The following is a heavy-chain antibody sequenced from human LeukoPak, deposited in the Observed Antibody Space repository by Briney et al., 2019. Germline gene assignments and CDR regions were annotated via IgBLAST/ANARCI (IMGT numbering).Heavy chain of an antibody. CDR1: GYTFTGYF. V-gene: IGHV1-46*01. CDR3: ASIAVAGYFDY. Sequence: ASVKVSCKASGYTFTGYFMHWVRQAPGQGLEWMGIINPSGGSTSYAQKFQGRVTMTRDTSTSTVYMELSSLRSEDTAVYYCASIAVAGYFDYWGQGTLVTVSS. J-gene: IGHJ4*02. D-gene: IGHD6-19*01. CDR2: INPSGGST.